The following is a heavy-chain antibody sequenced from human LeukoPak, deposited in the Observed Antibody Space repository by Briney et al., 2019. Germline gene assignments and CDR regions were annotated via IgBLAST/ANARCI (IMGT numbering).Heavy chain of an antibody. D-gene: IGHD5-24*01. CDR3: ARDKEMATITYYFDY. CDR2: ISGSGGST. CDR1: GFTFSSYA. V-gene: IGHV3-23*01. Sequence: PGGSLRLSCAASGFTFSSYAMSWVRQAPGKGLEWVSAISGSGGSTYYADSVKGRFTISRDNSKNTLYLQMNSLRAEGTAVYYCARDKEMATITYYFDYWGQGTLVTVSS. J-gene: IGHJ4*02.